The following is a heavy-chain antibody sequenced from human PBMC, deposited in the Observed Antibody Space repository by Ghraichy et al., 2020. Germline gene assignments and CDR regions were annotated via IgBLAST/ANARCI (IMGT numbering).Heavy chain of an antibody. V-gene: IGHV3-74*01. D-gene: IGHD1-1*01. J-gene: IGHJ4*02. Sequence: GESLNISCAASGFTFSNYWMHWVRQAPGKGLVWVSTVKPDGSFTAYADSVQGRFTISRDNAKNTLYLQMNSLRDADTAVYFCTTATMDWGQGTLVTVSS. CDR3: TTATMD. CDR1: GFTFSNYW. CDR2: VKPDGSFT.